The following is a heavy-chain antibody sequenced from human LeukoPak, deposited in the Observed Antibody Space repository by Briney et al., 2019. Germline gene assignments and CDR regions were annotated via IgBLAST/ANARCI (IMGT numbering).Heavy chain of an antibody. CDR1: GFTFSSYA. V-gene: IGHV3-30*14. J-gene: IGHJ6*02. CDR2: ISYDGSNK. D-gene: IGHD1-1*01. CDR3: ARSGQLDYYYYGMDV. Sequence: PGGSLRLSCAASGFTFSSYAMHWVRQAPGKGLEWVALISYDGSNKYYADSVKGRFTISRDNSKNTLYLQMNSLRAEDTAVYYCARSGQLDYYYYGMDVWGQGTTVTVSS.